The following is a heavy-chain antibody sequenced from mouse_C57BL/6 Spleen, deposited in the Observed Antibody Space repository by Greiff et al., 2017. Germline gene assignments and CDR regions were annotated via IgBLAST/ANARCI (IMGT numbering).Heavy chain of an antibody. CDR1: GYSFTGYY. Sequence: EVQLQQSGPELVKPGASVKISCKASGYSFTGYYMNWVKQSPEKSLEWIGEINPSTGGTTYNQKFKAKATLTVDKSSSTAYMQLKSLTSEDSAVYYCARSGAMDDWGQGTSVTVSS. CDR2: INPSTGGT. V-gene: IGHV1-42*01. D-gene: IGHD3-1*01. J-gene: IGHJ4*01. CDR3: ARSGAMDD.